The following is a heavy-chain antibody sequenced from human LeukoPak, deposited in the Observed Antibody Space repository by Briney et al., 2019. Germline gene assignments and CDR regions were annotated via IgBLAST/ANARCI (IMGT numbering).Heavy chain of an antibody. CDR3: ARDPTYYYDSSGSAGDYYYYMDV. V-gene: IGHV3-33*01. CDR2: IWYDGSNK. J-gene: IGHJ6*03. Sequence: GGSLRLSCAASGFTFSSYGMHWVRQAPGKGLEWVAVIWYDGSNKYYADSVKGRFTISRDNSKNTLYLQMNSLRAEDTAVYYCARDPTYYYDSSGSAGDYYYYMDVWGKGTTVTVSS. CDR1: GFTFSSYG. D-gene: IGHD3-22*01.